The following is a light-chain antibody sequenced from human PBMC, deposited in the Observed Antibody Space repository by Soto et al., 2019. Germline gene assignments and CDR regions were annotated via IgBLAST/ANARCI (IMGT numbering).Light chain of an antibody. J-gene: IGLJ1*01. CDR3: CSFARPHSFEG. CDR2: DVS. Sequence: QSVLTQPRSVSGSPGQSVTISCTGTCSDIGGYTYVSWYQQHPGKAPKVIIYDVSERPSGVPDRFSGSKSGNTASLTISGLQPEDEADYYCCSFARPHSFEGFGEGTKVTVL. V-gene: IGLV2-11*01. CDR1: CSDIGGYTY.